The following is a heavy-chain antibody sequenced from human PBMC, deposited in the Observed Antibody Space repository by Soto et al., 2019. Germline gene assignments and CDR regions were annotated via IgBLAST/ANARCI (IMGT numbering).Heavy chain of an antibody. CDR1: GFSFRSYA. CDR3: ARARLDTPALEY. Sequence: QVQLVESGGGVVQPGRSLRLSCAASGFSFRSYAMHWVRQAPGKGLEWVAVMSYDGSDKDYADSVKGRFTISRDNSKNPLYLPMSSLRAEDTAVYYCARARLDTPALEYWGQGTLVTVSS. CDR2: MSYDGSDK. D-gene: IGHD2-2*01. V-gene: IGHV3-30-3*01. J-gene: IGHJ4*02.